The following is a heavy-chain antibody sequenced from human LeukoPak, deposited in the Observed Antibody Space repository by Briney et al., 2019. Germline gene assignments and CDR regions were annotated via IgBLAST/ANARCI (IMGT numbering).Heavy chain of an antibody. D-gene: IGHD3-3*02. V-gene: IGHV3-33*01. CDR1: GFTFSSYG. CDR3: ASYVLGDAFDI. CDR2: IWYDGSNK. Sequence: PGRSLRLSCAASGFTFSSYGMHWVRQAPGKGLEWVAVIWYDGSNKYYADSVKGRFTISRDNSKNTPYLQMNSLRAEDTAVYYCASYVLGDAFDIWGQGTMVTVSS. J-gene: IGHJ3*02.